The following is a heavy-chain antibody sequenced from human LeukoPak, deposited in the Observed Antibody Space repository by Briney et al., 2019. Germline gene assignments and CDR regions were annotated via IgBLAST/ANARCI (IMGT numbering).Heavy chain of an antibody. CDR3: ASRGAAAGTYYYYYYYMDV. CDR2: IYHSGST. V-gene: IGHV4-38-2*02. Sequence: PSETLSLTCTVSGGSISSGYYWGWIRQPPGKGLEWIGSIYHSGSTYYNPSLKSRVTISVDTSKNQFSLKLSSVTAADTAVYYCASRGAAAGTYYYYYYYMDVWGKGTTVTVSS. D-gene: IGHD6-13*01. J-gene: IGHJ6*03. CDR1: GGSISSGYY.